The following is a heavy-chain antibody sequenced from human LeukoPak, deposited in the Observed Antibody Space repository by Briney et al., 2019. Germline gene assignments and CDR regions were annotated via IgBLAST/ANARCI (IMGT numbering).Heavy chain of an antibody. CDR1: GGSISGSSYY. Sequence: SETLSLTCTVSGGSISGSSYYWGWIRQPPGKGLEWIGSIYDSGTTYYNPSLKSRVTISVDTSKNQFSLKLSSVTAADTAVYSCARDRQSSSWYPTYYFDYWGQGALVTVSS. CDR3: ARDRQSSSWYPTYYFDY. J-gene: IGHJ4*02. D-gene: IGHD6-13*01. CDR2: IYDSGTT. V-gene: IGHV4-39*07.